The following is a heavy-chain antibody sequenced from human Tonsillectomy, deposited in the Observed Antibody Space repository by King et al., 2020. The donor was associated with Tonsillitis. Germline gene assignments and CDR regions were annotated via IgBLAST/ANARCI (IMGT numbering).Heavy chain of an antibody. CDR3: ARGGALDC. CDR1: GFTVSTNY. CDR2: TQTGGNT. J-gene: IGHJ4*02. D-gene: IGHD3-16*01. Sequence: QLVQSGGGLVQPGGSLRLSCAASGFTVSTNYMSWVRQAPGKGLEWVSLTQTGGNTYYADSVKGRFAISRDNSKNTVYLQMNSLRAEDTAVYYCARGGALDCWGQGTLVTVSS. V-gene: IGHV3-53*01.